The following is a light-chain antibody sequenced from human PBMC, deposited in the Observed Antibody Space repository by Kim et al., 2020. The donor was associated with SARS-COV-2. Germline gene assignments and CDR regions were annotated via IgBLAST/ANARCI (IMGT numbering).Light chain of an antibody. Sequence: ASVGDRVTITCRASQSISNYLNWYQQKPGKAPSLLIFAVSRLQRGVPSRFSGSGSGTDFTLTISSLQPEDFATYYCQQSYSAPFTFGGGTKVDIK. CDR1: QSISNY. J-gene: IGKJ4*01. CDR3: QQSYSAPFT. CDR2: AVS. V-gene: IGKV1-39*01.